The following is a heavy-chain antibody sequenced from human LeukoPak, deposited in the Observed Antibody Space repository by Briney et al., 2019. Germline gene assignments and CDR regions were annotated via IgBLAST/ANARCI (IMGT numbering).Heavy chain of an antibody. J-gene: IGHJ3*02. CDR3: TTYVTGRGAFDM. V-gene: IGHV3-49*04. CDR2: IRSKAYGGTT. CDR1: GFTLGDYG. Sequence: PGGSLRLSCPASGFTLGDYGVTWVRQAPGKGLEWVAFIRSKAYGGTTEYAASVKGRFTISRDDSKTIACLQMNSLKTEDTAVYYCTTYVTGRGAFDMWGQGTTVTVSS. D-gene: IGHD3-10*01.